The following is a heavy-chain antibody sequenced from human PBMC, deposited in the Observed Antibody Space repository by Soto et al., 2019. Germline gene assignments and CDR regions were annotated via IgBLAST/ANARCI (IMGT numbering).Heavy chain of an antibody. CDR1: GGSFSGYY. Sequence: PSETLSLTCAVYGGSFSGYYWSWIRQPPGKGLEWIGEINYSGSTNYNPSLKSRVTISVDTSKNQFSLKLSSVTAADTAVYYCARGRLGYCSGGSCYSNYYYMDVWGKGTTVTVSS. V-gene: IGHV4-34*01. CDR3: ARGRLGYCSGGSCYSNYYYMDV. D-gene: IGHD2-15*01. J-gene: IGHJ6*03. CDR2: INYSGST.